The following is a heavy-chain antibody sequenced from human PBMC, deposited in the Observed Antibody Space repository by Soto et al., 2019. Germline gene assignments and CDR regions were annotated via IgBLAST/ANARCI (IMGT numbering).Heavy chain of an antibody. V-gene: IGHV1-46*01. Sequence: ASVKVSCKASGYTFTSYYMHWVRQAPGQGLEWMGIINPSGGSTSYAQKFQGRVTMTRDTSTSTVYMELSSLRSEDTAVYHCARDRLVLRFLEWFHYYGMDVWGQGTTVTVSS. CDR3: ARDRLVLRFLEWFHYYGMDV. J-gene: IGHJ6*02. CDR1: GYTFTSYY. D-gene: IGHD3-3*01. CDR2: INPSGGST.